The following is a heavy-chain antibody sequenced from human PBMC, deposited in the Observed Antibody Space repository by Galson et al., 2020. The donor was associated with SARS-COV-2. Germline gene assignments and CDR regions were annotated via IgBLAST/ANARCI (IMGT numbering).Heavy chain of an antibody. CDR3: ARQGGRGSDWGN. CDR1: GYTFTAYF. J-gene: IGHJ4*02. Sequence: ASVKVSCKTSGYTFTAYFVHWMRQAPKGGLEWVGCINPKHNSPEYAQKFQGRVTMTTDTSSSTAHMELNNLRSDDTAVYFCARQGGRGSDWGNWGQGTLVTVSS. D-gene: IGHD1-26*01. V-gene: IGHV1-2*02. CDR2: INPKHNSP.